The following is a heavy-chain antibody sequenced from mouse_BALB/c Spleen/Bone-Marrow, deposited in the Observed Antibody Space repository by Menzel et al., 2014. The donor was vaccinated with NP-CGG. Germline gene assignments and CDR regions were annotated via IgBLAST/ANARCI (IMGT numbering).Heavy chain of an antibody. V-gene: IGHV14-3*02. D-gene: IGHD1-1*01. Sequence: VQLQQSGAELVKPGASVKLSCTASGFNIKDTYMHWVKQRPEQGLEWIGRIDPANGSTKYDPKFQGKATITADTSSNTAYLQLSSLTSEDTAVYYCAVYYYGSSLFAYWGQGTLVTVSA. CDR3: AVYYYGSSLFAY. CDR2: IDPANGST. CDR1: GFNIKDTY. J-gene: IGHJ3*01.